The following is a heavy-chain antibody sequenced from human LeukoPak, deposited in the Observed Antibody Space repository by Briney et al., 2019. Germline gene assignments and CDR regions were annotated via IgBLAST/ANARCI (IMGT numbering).Heavy chain of an antibody. Sequence: PGRSLRLSCAASGFTFSSYGMHWVRQAPGKGLEWVAVISYDGSNKYYADSVKGRFTISRDNSKNTLYLQMNSLRAEDTAVYYCARDLFGYYYDSSGYYVPAVYYYGMDVWGQGTTVTVSS. CDR3: ARDLFGYYYDSSGYYVPAVYYYGMDV. CDR2: ISYDGSNK. D-gene: IGHD3-22*01. CDR1: GFTFSSYG. V-gene: IGHV3-30*03. J-gene: IGHJ6*02.